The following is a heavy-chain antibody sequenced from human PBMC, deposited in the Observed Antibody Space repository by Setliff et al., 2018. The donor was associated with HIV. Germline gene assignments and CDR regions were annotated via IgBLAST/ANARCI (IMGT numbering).Heavy chain of an antibody. J-gene: IGHJ4*02. D-gene: IGHD6-19*01. Sequence: PSETLSLTCTVSGDSLSSGSYYWSWIRQPPGKGLEWIGSIYYSGSTNYNPSLKSRVTISVDTSKNQFSLKLSSVTAADTAVYYCVRGYSRGWYDAGYDYWGQGTLVTVSS. CDR2: IYYSGST. CDR3: VRGYSRGWYDAGYDY. CDR1: GDSLSSGSYY. V-gene: IGHV4-39*07.